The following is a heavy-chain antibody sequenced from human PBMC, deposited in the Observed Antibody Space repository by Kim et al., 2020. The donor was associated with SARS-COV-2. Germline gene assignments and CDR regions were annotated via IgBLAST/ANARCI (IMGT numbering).Heavy chain of an antibody. V-gene: IGHV4-39*01. CDR2: T. J-gene: IGHJ4*02. D-gene: IGHD5-12*01. CDR3: ARTSGYDSSFDN. Sequence: TYYNPALKSRVTIFVDTSKNQFSLVLTSVTAADTAVYYCARTSGYDSSFDNWGQGALLTVSS.